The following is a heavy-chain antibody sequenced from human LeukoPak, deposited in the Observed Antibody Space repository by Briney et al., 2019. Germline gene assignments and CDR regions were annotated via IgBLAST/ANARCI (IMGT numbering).Heavy chain of an antibody. Sequence: PSETLSLTCAVYSGSLSGYYWGWIRQPPGKGLEWIGEINHSGSSNYSPSLKSRVTISLDTSKNQLSLKMSSVTAADTAVYYCARLWGSGGYAFDIWGQGTMVTVSS. J-gene: IGHJ3*02. D-gene: IGHD3-10*01. CDR3: ARLWGSGGYAFDI. CDR1: SGSLSGYY. CDR2: INHSGSS. V-gene: IGHV4-34*01.